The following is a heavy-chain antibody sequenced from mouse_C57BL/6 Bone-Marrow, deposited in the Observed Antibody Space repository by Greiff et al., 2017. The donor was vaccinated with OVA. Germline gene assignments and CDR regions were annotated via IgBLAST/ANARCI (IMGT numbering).Heavy chain of an antibody. J-gene: IGHJ2*01. Sequence: VKLQQSGAELVKPGASVKLSCKASGYTFTSYWMHWVKQRPGQGLEWIGMIHPNSGSTNYNEKFKSKATLTVDKSSSTAYMQLSSLTSEDSAVYYCARSPTGTDYWGQGTTLTVSS. V-gene: IGHV1-64*01. CDR3: ARSPTGTDY. CDR1: GYTFTSYW. CDR2: IHPNSGST. D-gene: IGHD4-1*01.